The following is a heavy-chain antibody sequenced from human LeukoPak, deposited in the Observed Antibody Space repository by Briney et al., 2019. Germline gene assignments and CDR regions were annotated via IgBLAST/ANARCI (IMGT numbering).Heavy chain of an antibody. CDR1: GGTFSSYA. Sequence: ASVKVSCKASGGTFSSYAISRVRQAPGQGLEWMGGIIPIFGTANYAQKFQGRVTITADKSTSTAYMELSSLRSEDTAVYYCARAREWGYGSGPHFDYWGQGTLVTVSS. J-gene: IGHJ4*02. V-gene: IGHV1-69*06. CDR2: IIPIFGTA. CDR3: ARAREWGYGSGPHFDY. D-gene: IGHD3-10*01.